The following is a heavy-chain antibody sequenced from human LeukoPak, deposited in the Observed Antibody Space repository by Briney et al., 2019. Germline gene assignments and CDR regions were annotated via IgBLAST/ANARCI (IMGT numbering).Heavy chain of an antibody. CDR2: IYRGGTT. J-gene: IGHJ1*01. V-gene: IGHV4-39*01. D-gene: IGHD2-2*01. CDR3: ARHGPYCSSTSCYFIV. Sequence: PSETLSLTCSVSGGSISSSSYYWGWIRQPPGKGLEWIGSIYRGGTTHYNPSLQSRVTLSVDTSKNQFSLKLSSVTAADTAVYSCARHGPYCSSTSCYFIVWGRGTLVTVSS. CDR1: GGSISSSSYY.